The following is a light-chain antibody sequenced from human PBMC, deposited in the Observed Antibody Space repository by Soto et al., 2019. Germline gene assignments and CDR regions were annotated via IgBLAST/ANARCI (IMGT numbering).Light chain of an antibody. J-gene: IGKJ1*01. CDR2: GVT. V-gene: IGKV1-39*01. CDR1: QNISYY. CDR3: QQSYTTPWT. Sequence: EIQMTQSPSSLSASVGDRVTITCRASQNISYYLNWFQQKSGKAPNLLFYGVTTLHIGVPSRFSESRSGTEFSLSISILKPQDFSGYYCQQSYTTPWTFVQGSNVDIK.